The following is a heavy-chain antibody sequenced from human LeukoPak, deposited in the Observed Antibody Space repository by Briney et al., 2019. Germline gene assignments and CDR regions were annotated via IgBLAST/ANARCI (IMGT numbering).Heavy chain of an antibody. Sequence: GESLKISCKGSGYSFTSYWIGWVRQAPGQGIEWMGIINPSGGSTSYAQKFQGRVTMTRDTSTSTVYMELSSLRSEDTAVYYCAREFGGVYGNYFDYWGQGTLVTVSS. CDR3: AREFGGVYGNYFDY. CDR1: GYSFTSYW. J-gene: IGHJ4*02. V-gene: IGHV1-46*01. CDR2: INPSGGST. D-gene: IGHD5/OR15-5a*01.